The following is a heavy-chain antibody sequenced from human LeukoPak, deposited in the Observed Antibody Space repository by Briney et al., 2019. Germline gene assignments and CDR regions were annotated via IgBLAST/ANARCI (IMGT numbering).Heavy chain of an antibody. Sequence: GGSLRLSCAASGLTFSSYEMNWVRQAPGKGLEWVTYIGTGGSPIYYADSVKGRFTISRDNAKNSLYLQMNTLRAEDTAFYYCARGLGTKIALSAYYFDYWGQGNLVTVSS. J-gene: IGHJ4*02. D-gene: IGHD7-27*01. CDR2: IGTGGSPI. V-gene: IGHV3-48*03. CDR3: ARGLGTKIALSAYYFDY. CDR1: GLTFSSYE.